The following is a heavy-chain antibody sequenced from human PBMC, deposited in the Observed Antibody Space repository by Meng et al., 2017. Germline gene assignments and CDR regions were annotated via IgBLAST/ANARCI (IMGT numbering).Heavy chain of an antibody. J-gene: IGHJ4*02. CDR3: ARDGDYYDSSGYPPPFDY. CDR1: GWSFIGYY. V-gene: IGHV3-7*01. Sequence: EPLSPTCAVYGWSFIGYYWSWIRQPPGKGLEWVANIKQVGSEKYYVDSVKGRFTISRDNAKNSLYLQMNSLRAEDTAVYYCARDGDYYDSSGYPPPFDYWGQGTLVTVSS. CDR2: IKQVGSEK. D-gene: IGHD3-22*01.